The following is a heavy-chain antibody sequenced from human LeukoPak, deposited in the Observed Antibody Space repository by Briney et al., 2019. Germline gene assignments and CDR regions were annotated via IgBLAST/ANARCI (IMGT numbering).Heavy chain of an antibody. V-gene: IGHV1-2*02. J-gene: IGHJ6*02. D-gene: IGHD6-13*01. Sequence: ASVKVSCKASEYTFTAYYLHWVRQAPGQGLEWMGWINPYSGGTNSAHQFQGRVTMTRDTSISTAVMELIRLRSDDTAVYYCARDSVDSDSWDFTYYALDVWGQGTTVIVSS. CDR3: ARDSVDSDSWDFTYYALDV. CDR1: EYTFTAYY. CDR2: INPYSGGT.